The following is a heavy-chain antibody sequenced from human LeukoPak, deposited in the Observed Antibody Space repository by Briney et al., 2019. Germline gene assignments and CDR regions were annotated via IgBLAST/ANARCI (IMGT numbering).Heavy chain of an antibody. CDR2: ISYDGSNK. V-gene: IGHV3-30*18. J-gene: IGHJ6*02. Sequence: GGSLRLSCAASGFTFSSYGMHWVRQAPGKGLEWVAVISYDGSNKYYADSVKGRFTISRDNSKNTLYLQMNSLRAEDTAVYYCAKDAYSGSYFYYYYGMDVWGQGTTVTASS. D-gene: IGHD1-26*01. CDR1: GFTFSSYG. CDR3: AKDAYSGSYFYYYYGMDV.